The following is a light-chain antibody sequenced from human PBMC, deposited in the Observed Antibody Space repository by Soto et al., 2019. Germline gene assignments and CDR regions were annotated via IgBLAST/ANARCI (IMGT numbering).Light chain of an antibody. J-gene: IGKJ3*01. CDR1: QSVNSDY. CDR2: GTF. CDR3: QHYGSSPLFT. Sequence: EIVLTQSPGTLSLSPGERATLSCRASQSVNSDYLAWYQQRPGQAPRLLIYGTFNRPTGIPDRFSGTRSGTDFTLTISRLEPEDFAVYYCQHYGSSPLFTFGPGTKVDIK. V-gene: IGKV3-20*01.